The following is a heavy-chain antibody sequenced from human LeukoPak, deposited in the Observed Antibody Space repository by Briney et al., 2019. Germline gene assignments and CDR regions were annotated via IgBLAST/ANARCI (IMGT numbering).Heavy chain of an antibody. V-gene: IGHV3-23*01. CDR1: GFTFSSYA. CDR2: ISGSGGST. Sequence: PGGFLRLSCAASGFTFSSYAMSWVRQAPGKGLEWVSAISGSGGSTYYADSVKGRFTISRDNAKNSLYLQMNSLRAEDTAVYYCARDIRGYSYGSFDYWGQGTLVTVSS. D-gene: IGHD5-18*01. CDR3: ARDIRGYSYGSFDY. J-gene: IGHJ4*02.